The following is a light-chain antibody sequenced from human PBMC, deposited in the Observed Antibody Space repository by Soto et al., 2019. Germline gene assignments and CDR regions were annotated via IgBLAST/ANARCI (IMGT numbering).Light chain of an antibody. CDR1: QSVSSY. Sequence: EIVLTQSPGTLSLSPGERATLSCRASQSVSSYLAWYQQKPGQAPRLLIYDASNRATGIPARFSGSGSGTDFTLTISSLEPEDFAVYYCQQRWTFGPGTKV. V-gene: IGKV3-11*01. CDR2: DAS. J-gene: IGKJ3*01. CDR3: QQRWT.